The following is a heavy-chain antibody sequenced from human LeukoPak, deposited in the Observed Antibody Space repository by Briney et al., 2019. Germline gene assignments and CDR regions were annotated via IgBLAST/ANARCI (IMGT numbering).Heavy chain of an antibody. Sequence: GASVKVSCKASGGTFSSYAISWVRQAPGQGLEWMGRIIPIFGTANYAQKFQGRVTITTDESTSTAYMELSSLRSEDTAVYYCASHDYYDSSDRPDAFDIWGQGTMVTVSS. CDR1: GGTFSSYA. CDR2: IIPIFGTA. D-gene: IGHD3-22*01. V-gene: IGHV1-69*05. J-gene: IGHJ3*02. CDR3: ASHDYYDSSDRPDAFDI.